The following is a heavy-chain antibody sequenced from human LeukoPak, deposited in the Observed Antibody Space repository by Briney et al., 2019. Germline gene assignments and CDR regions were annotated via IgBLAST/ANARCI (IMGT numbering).Heavy chain of an antibody. Sequence: PGGSLRLSCAASGFTFSSYAMSWVRQAPGKGLEWVSAISGSGGSTYYADSVKGRFTISRDNSKNTLYLQMNSLRAEDTAVYYCARGREMATIRVSDCFDYWGQGTLVTVSS. V-gene: IGHV3-23*01. CDR3: ARGREMATIRVSDCFDY. J-gene: IGHJ4*02. D-gene: IGHD5-24*01. CDR1: GFTFSSYA. CDR2: ISGSGGST.